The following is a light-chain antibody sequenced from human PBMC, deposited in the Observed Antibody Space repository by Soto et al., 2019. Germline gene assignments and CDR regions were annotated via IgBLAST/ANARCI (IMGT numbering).Light chain of an antibody. CDR3: LQHNSYPRT. CDR1: QGIGND. Sequence: DIQMTQSPSSLSASVGDRVTITCRASQGIGNDLGWYQHKPGKAPKRLIYAASSLQSGVPSRFSGSRSGTEFTLTIGSLQPEDFATYYCLQHNSYPRTFGQGTKVEIK. CDR2: AAS. V-gene: IGKV1-17*01. J-gene: IGKJ1*01.